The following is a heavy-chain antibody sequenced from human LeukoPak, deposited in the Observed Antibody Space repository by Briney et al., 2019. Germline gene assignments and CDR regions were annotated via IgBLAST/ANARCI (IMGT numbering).Heavy chain of an antibody. V-gene: IGHV4-39*01. CDR1: GGSISSSSYY. CDR2: IYYSGST. CDR3: ARHTTLSIAAQFDY. Sequence: PSETLSLTCTVSGGSISSSSYYWGWIRQPPGEGLEWIGSIYYSGSTYYNPSLKSRVTISVDTSKNQFSLKLSSVTAADTAVYYCARHTTLSIAAQFDYWGRGTLVTVSS. D-gene: IGHD6-6*01. J-gene: IGHJ4*02.